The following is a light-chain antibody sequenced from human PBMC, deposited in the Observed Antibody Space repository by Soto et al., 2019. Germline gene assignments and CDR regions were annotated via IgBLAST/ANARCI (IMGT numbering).Light chain of an antibody. J-gene: IGKJ1*01. V-gene: IGKV4-1*01. Sequence: DIVMTPSPDSLAVSRGERATINCKSSQSVLYSSTNKNYLAWYQQKPGQPPKLLIYWASTRESGVPDRFSGSGSGTDFTLTISSLQAEDVAVYYCQQYYSTPWTFGQGTKVEIK. CDR3: QQYYSTPWT. CDR1: QSVLYSSTNKNY. CDR2: WAS.